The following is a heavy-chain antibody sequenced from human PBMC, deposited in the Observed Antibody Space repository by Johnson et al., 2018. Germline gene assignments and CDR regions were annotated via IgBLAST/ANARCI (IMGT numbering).Heavy chain of an antibody. Sequence: EVQLVESGGGLVQPGGSLRLSCAASGFPFSTYWMSWVRQAPGKGLEWVANIKQDGSEKHYVDSVKGRFTISRDNAENSLYLQMSSLRAEDRAIYYCARRVAGSNTGGNFDYWGQGTLVTVSS. CDR2: IKQDGSEK. CDR3: ARRVAGSNTGGNFDY. J-gene: IGHJ4*02. V-gene: IGHV3-7*01. CDR1: GFPFSTYW. D-gene: IGHD2/OR15-2a*01.